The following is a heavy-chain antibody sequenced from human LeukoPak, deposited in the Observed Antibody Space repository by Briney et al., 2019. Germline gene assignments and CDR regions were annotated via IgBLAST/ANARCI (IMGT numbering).Heavy chain of an antibody. CDR3: ARVGSGSYFDY. CDR1: GFTFSSNY. J-gene: IGHJ4*02. CDR2: IYSGGST. D-gene: IGHD1-26*01. V-gene: IGHV3-66*02. Sequence: GGSLRLSCTASGFTFSSNYMSWVRQAPGKGLEWVSVIYSGGSTYYADSVKGRFTISRDNTKNTLYLQMNSLRAEDTAVYYCARVGSGSYFDYWGQGTLVTVSS.